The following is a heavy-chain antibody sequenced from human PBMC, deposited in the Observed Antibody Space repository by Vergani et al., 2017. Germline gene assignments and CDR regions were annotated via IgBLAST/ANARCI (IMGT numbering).Heavy chain of an antibody. CDR3: ARGGSCSSTSCYASDAFDI. V-gene: IGHV4-4*09. J-gene: IGHJ3*02. D-gene: IGHD2-2*01. Sequence: QVQLQESGPGLVKPSETLSLTCTVSGGSISSYYWSWIRQPPGKGLEWIGYIYTSGSTNYNPSLKSRVTISVDTSKNQFSLKLSSVTAADTAVYYCARGGSCSSTSCYASDAFDIWGQGTMVTVSS. CDR1: GGSISSYY. CDR2: IYTSGST.